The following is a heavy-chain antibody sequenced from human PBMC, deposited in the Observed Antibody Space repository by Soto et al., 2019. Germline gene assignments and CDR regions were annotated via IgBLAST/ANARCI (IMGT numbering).Heavy chain of an antibody. CDR1: GYIFEKYG. Sequence: QVQLVQSGAEMQKPGASVKVSCKASGYIFEKYGISWVRQAPGQGLEWMGWIYSKEGKINFAQKFQGRVTLTTDTSTSTAYIELRSLRFDDSAVYFCARDIAYDIDYWGQGTVVTVSS. V-gene: IGHV1-18*01. J-gene: IGHJ4*02. CDR2: IYSKEGKI. CDR3: ARDIAYDIDY. D-gene: IGHD5-12*01.